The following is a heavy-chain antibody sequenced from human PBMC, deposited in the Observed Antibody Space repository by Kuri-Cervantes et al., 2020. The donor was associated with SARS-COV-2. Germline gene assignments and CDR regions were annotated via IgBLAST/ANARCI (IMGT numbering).Heavy chain of an antibody. CDR2: IIPIFGTA. CDR3: ARQDYDFWSGYYTTYYFDY. Sequence: SVKVSCKASGYTFTSYGISWVRQAPGQGLEWMGGIIPIFGTANYAQKFQGRVTITADKSTSTAYMELSSLRSEDTAVYYCARQDYDFWSGYYTTYYFDYWGQGTLVTVSS. CDR1: GYTFTSYG. D-gene: IGHD3-3*01. V-gene: IGHV1-69*06. J-gene: IGHJ4*02.